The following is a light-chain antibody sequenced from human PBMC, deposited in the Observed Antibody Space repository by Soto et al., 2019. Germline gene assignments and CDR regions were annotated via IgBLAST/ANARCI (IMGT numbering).Light chain of an antibody. CDR1: QSVKTF. CDR3: HQRSKWPPIT. Sequence: EIVLTQSPATVSLSPGESATLSCRASQSVKTFLAWYQKKPAQPPRLLIYDASHRATGIPARFRGSGSGTDCSLTISSLQNEDAAIYDGHQRSKWPPITFGQGTRLEIK. CDR2: DAS. J-gene: IGKJ5*01. V-gene: IGKV3-11*01.